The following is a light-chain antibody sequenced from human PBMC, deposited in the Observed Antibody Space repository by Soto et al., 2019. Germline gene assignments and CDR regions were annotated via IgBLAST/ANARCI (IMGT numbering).Light chain of an antibody. Sequence: DIQMTQSPSSLSASVGDRVTITCRARESISRHLNWYQQKPGKAPKLLIYAASSLQNGVPSRFSGSDSGTDFTLTISNLQTEDFATYYCQQSYSTLSITFGQGTRLEIK. CDR1: ESISRH. J-gene: IGKJ5*01. CDR3: QQSYSTLSIT. V-gene: IGKV1-39*01. CDR2: AAS.